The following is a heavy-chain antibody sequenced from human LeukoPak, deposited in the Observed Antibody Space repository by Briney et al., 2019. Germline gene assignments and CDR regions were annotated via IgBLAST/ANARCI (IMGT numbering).Heavy chain of an antibody. CDR1: GGSISSSRDY. CDR3: ARHVEIAVAGPIDY. J-gene: IGHJ4*02. V-gene: IGHV4-39*01. Sequence: SETLSLTCTVSGGSISSSRDYWGWIRQPPGKGLEWIGSIYYSGSTYYNPSLKSRGTISVDTSKNQFSLKLSSVTAADTAVYYCARHVEIAVAGPIDYWGQGTLVTVSS. CDR2: IYYSGST. D-gene: IGHD6-19*01.